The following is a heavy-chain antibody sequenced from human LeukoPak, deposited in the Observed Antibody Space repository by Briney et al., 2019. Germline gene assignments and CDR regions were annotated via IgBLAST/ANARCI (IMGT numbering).Heavy chain of an antibody. J-gene: IGHJ3*02. CDR3: TRDPASYYDSSGSNGGRAFDI. Sequence: PGGSLRLSCTASGFTFGDYAMSWVRQAPGKGLEWVGFIRSKAYGGTTEYAASVKGRFTISRDDSKSIAYLQMNSLKTEDTAVYYCTRDPASYYDSSGSNGGRAFDIWGQGTMVTVSS. V-gene: IGHV3-49*04. CDR1: GFTFGDYA. CDR2: IRSKAYGGTT. D-gene: IGHD3-22*01.